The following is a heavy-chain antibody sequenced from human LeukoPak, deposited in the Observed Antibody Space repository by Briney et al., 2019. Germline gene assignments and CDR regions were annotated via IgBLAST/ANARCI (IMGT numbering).Heavy chain of an antibody. CDR2: IYYSGST. CDR3: AREDFYYFDSSGYYLY. Sequence: SQTLSLTCTVSGGSISSDDYYWSWIHQPPGTGLEWIGYIYYSGSTYYNPSLKSRVAMSVDTSKNQFSLKLSSVTVADTAVYYCAREDFYYFDSSGYYLYWGQGTLATVSS. J-gene: IGHJ4*02. D-gene: IGHD3-22*01. V-gene: IGHV4-30-4*01. CDR1: GGSISSDDYY.